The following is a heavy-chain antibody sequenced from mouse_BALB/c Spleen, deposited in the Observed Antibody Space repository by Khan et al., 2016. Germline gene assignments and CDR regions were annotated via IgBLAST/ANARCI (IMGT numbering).Heavy chain of an antibody. J-gene: IGHJ3*01. D-gene: IGHD2-2*01. CDR2: IYPGDGDT. Sequence: QVQLKQSGAELVRPGSSVKISCKAAGYAFSSYWMNWVKQRPGQGLEWIGQIYPGDGDTNYNGKFKGKATLTADKSSSTAYMQLSSLTSEDSAVYFCAREAYGYDTFAYWGQGTLVTVSA. V-gene: IGHV1-80*01. CDR3: AREAYGYDTFAY. CDR1: GYAFSSYW.